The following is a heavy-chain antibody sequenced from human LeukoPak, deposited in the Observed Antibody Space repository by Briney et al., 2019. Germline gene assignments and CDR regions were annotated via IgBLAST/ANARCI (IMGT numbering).Heavy chain of an antibody. V-gene: IGHV3-21*01. D-gene: IGHD2-2*01. Sequence: PGGSLRLSCAASKFTFSVYSMNWIRQVPGKGLEWISSISSSSSYIYYADSVKGRFTISRDNAKNSLYLQMNSLRAEDTAVYYCARISRSSHFDIWGQGTMVTVSS. CDR2: ISSSSSYI. J-gene: IGHJ3*02. CDR3: ARISRSSHFDI. CDR1: KFTFSVYS.